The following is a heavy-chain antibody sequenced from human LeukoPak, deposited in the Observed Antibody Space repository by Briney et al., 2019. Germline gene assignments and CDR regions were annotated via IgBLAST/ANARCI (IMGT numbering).Heavy chain of an antibody. J-gene: IGHJ4*02. CDR1: GFTFSTYG. CDR3: ARGQFRLSDFDSSAFDY. Sequence: PGGSLRLSCAASGFTFSTYGMHWVRQAPGKGLEWVTFIRYDGSNRYYADSVNGRFIISRDNSKNTLYLQMISLSAEDTAVYYCARGQFRLSDFDSSAFDYWGQGTLVTVSS. CDR2: IRYDGSNR. V-gene: IGHV3-30*02. D-gene: IGHD3-22*01.